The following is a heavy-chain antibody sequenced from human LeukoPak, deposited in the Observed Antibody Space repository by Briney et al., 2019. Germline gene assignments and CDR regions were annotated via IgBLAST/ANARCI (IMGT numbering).Heavy chain of an antibody. J-gene: IGHJ4*02. CDR3: ARNSCSGGSCYDNRGYFDY. CDR2: IYYSGST. CDR1: SGSFSGYY. D-gene: IGHD2-15*01. V-gene: IGHV4-59*08. Sequence: PSETLSLTCSVYSGSFSGYYWSWIRQPPGKGLEWIGYIYYSGSTNYNPSLKSRVTISVDTSKNQFSLKLSSVTAADTAVYFCARNSCSGGSCYDNRGYFDYWGQGTLVTVSS.